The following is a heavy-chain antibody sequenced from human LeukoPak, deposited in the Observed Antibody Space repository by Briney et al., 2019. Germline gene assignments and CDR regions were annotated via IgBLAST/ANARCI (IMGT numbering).Heavy chain of an antibody. V-gene: IGHV3-33*06. D-gene: IGHD3-22*01. J-gene: IGHJ4*02. CDR3: AKVLLGDYYDSSGYFDY. CDR2: IWYDGSNK. CDR1: GFTFSSYT. Sequence: GGSLRLSCAASGFTFSSYTMSWVRQAPGKGLEWVAVIWYDGSNKYYADSVKGRFTISRDNSKNTLYLQMNSLRAEDTAVYYCAKVLLGDYYDSSGYFDYWGQGTLVTVSS.